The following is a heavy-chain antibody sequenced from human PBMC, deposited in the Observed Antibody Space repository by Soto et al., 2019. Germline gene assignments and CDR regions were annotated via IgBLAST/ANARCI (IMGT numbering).Heavy chain of an antibody. CDR2: IIPILGTA. J-gene: IGHJ6*02. V-gene: IGHV1-69*01. D-gene: IGHD6-19*01. CDR3: ACIAVAGTYYYYGMDV. Sequence: QVQLVQSGAEVKKPGSSVKVSCKASGGTFSSYAISWVRQAPGQGLEWMGGIIPILGTANYAQKFQGRVTITTDESTSTAYMELSSLRSDDTAVYYCACIAVAGTYYYYGMDVWGQGTTVTVSS. CDR1: GGTFSSYA.